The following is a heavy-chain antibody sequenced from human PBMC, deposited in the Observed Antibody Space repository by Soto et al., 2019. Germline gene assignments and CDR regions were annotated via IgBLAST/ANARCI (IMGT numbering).Heavy chain of an antibody. J-gene: IGHJ4*02. Sequence: EVQLVESGGGLVKPGGSLRLSCAASGFTFSSYSMNWVRQAPGKGLEWVSSISSSSSYIYYADSVKGRFTISRDNAKNSLDLQMNSLRAEDTAVYYCARDHIGGSYFDYWGQGTLVTVSS. CDR1: GFTFSSYS. CDR3: ARDHIGGSYFDY. D-gene: IGHD1-26*01. V-gene: IGHV3-21*01. CDR2: ISSSSSYI.